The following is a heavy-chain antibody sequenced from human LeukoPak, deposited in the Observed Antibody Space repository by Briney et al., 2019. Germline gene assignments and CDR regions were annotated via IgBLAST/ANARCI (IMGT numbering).Heavy chain of an antibody. D-gene: IGHD4-17*01. J-gene: IGHJ6*02. V-gene: IGHV3-21*01. CDR3: ARDRWTVTTLDYYYGMDV. CDR2: ISSSSSYI. CDR1: GFTFSSYS. Sequence: GGSLRLSCAASGFTFSSYSMNWVRQAPGKGLEWVSSISSSSSYIYYADSVKGRFTISRDNAKDSLYLQMNSLRAEDTAVYYCARDRWTVTTLDYYYGMDVWGQGTMVTVSS.